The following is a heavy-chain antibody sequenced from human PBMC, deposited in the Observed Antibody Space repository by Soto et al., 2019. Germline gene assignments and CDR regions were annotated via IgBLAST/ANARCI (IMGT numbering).Heavy chain of an antibody. V-gene: IGHV4-39*01. CDR1: GGSINTNCF. Sequence: SETRSVTCGGSGGSINTNCFWVWLRQPHGRGLEWIGSIYYGGNTYYNPSLKSRVTISADLSKNQFSLNLNSVTAADTAVYYCATTIYSSAWSRDFWGQGTLVTVS. D-gene: IGHD6-19*01. CDR3: ATTIYSSAWSRDF. J-gene: IGHJ4*02. CDR2: IYYGGNT.